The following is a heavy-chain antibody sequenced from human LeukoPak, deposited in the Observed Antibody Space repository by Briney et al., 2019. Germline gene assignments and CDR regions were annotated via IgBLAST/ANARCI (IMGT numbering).Heavy chain of an antibody. V-gene: IGHV1-18*01. J-gene: IGHJ6*03. CDR1: GYTFTNYG. CDR3: ARDEFPAANYYMDV. Sequence: ASVKVSCKASGYTFTNYGISWVRQAPGQGLEWMAWISTYDHDTNYAQKFRGRVTMTTDTSTSTAYMELRSLGSDDTAVYYCARDEFPAANYYMDVWGKGTTVTVSS. D-gene: IGHD2-2*01. CDR2: ISTYDHDT.